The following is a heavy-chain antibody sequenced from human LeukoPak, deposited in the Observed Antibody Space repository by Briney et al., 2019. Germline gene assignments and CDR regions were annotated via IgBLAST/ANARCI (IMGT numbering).Heavy chain of an antibody. CDR2: INHSGST. V-gene: IGHV4-34*01. Sequence: PSETLSLTCAVYGGSFSGYYWSWIRQPPGKGLEWIGEINHSGSTNYNPSLKSRVTISVDTSKNQFSLKLSFVTAADTAVYYCARPTSHYYGMDVWGQGTTVTVSS. CDR1: GGSFSGYY. CDR3: ARPTSHYYGMDV. J-gene: IGHJ6*02. D-gene: IGHD4-17*01.